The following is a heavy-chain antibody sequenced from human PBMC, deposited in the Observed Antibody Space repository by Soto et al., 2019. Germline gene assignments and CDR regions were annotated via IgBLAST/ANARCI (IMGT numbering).Heavy chain of an antibody. CDR2: IWYDGSNK. J-gene: IGHJ4*02. CDR3: ARGHYDSSRDFDY. D-gene: IGHD3-22*01. V-gene: IGHV3-33*01. Sequence: QVQLVESGGGVVQPGRSLRLSCAASGFTFSSYGMHWVRQAPGKGLEWVAVIWYDGSNKYYADSVKGRFTISRDNSKNTLYLQMNSLRAEDTAVYYCARGHYDSSRDFDYWGQGTLVTVSS. CDR1: GFTFSSYG.